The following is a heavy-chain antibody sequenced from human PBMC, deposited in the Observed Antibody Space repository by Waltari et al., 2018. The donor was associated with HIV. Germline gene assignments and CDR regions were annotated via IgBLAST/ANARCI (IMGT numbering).Heavy chain of an antibody. CDR3: ARDKAHNDVWSGYVS. D-gene: IGHD3-3*01. Sequence: QVQLVKSGAEVKKPGSSVKVSCKSSGSTVSHYAFSWVRKAPGQGPEWRGGIIPLFGTVHYAQKFQGRVTITADGSTSTVYMELSSLRSEDTAVYYCARDKAHNDVWSGYVSWGQGTLVTVSS. CDR1: GSTVSHYA. J-gene: IGHJ5*02. V-gene: IGHV1-69*01. CDR2: IIPLFGTV.